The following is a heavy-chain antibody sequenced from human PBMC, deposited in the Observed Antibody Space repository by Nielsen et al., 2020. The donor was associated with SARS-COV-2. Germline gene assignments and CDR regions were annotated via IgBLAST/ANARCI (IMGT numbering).Heavy chain of an antibody. CDR1: GYSFTSYW. CDR3: ARQGTGGTTGYFQH. CDR2: IYPGDSDT. J-gene: IGHJ1*01. V-gene: IGHV5-51*01. D-gene: IGHD1-7*01. Sequence: GGSLRLSCKGSGYSFTSYWIAWVRQMPGKGLEWMGIIYPGDSDTRYSPSFQGQVTISADKSINTAYLQWSSLKASDTAMYYCARQGTGGTTGYFQHWGQGTLVTVSS.